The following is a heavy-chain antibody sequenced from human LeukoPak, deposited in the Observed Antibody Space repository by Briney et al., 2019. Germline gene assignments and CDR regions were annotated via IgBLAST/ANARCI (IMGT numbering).Heavy chain of an antibody. CDR3: ARDERAVAGKRNYYYYYMDV. CDR2: IYYSGST. CDR1: GGSISSYY. J-gene: IGHJ6*03. V-gene: IGHV4-59*12. Sequence: SETLSLTCTVSGGSISSYYWSWIRQPPGKGLEWIGYIYYSGSTNYNPSLKSRVTMSVDTSKNQFSLKLSSVTAADTAVYYCARDERAVAGKRNYYYYYMDVWGKGTTVTVSS. D-gene: IGHD6-19*01.